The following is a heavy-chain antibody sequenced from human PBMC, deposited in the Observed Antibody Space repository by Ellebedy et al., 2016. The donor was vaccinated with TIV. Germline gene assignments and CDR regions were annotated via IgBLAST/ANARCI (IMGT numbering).Heavy chain of an antibody. V-gene: IGHV3-21*01. J-gene: IGHJ4*02. D-gene: IGHD2-2*01. CDR1: GFTFSSYS. Sequence: GESLKISCAASGFTFSSYSMNWVRQAPGKGLEWVSSISSSSSYIYYADSVKGRFTISRDNAKNSLYLQMNSLRAEDTAVYYCAYCSSTSCYYFDYWGQGTLVTVSS. CDR2: ISSSSSYI. CDR3: AYCSSTSCYYFDY.